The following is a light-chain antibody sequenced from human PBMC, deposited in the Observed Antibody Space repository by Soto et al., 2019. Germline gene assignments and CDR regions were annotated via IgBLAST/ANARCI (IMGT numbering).Light chain of an antibody. CDR3: QAYVTSVTWT. V-gene: IGKV3-20*01. CDR2: GSS. J-gene: IGKJ1*01. CDR1: QSVSSSD. Sequence: EIVLTQSPGTLSLSPGERATLSCRASQSVSSSDLAWYQQKPGQAPRLLIYGSSSRATGIPDRFSGSGSGTDFTLTISRLEPEDSAVYYFQAYVTSVTWTFGQGTKVEIK.